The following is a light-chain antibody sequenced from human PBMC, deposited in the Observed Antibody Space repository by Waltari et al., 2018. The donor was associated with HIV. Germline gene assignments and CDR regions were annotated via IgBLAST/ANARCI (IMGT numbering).Light chain of an antibody. CDR3: AAWDDSLSGPV. CDR2: RST. CDR1: SSNIGSNY. Sequence: QSVVTQPPSASGTPGQRVTISCSGSSSNIGSNYVYWYQQVPGTAPKVLIYRSTQRPSGVPDRFSGSKSGTSASLAISGLRSEDEADYYCAAWDDSLSGPVFGGGTKLTVL. J-gene: IGLJ3*02. V-gene: IGLV1-47*01.